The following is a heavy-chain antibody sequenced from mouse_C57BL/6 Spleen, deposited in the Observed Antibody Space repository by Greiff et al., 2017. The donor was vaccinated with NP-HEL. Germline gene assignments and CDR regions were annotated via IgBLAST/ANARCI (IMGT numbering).Heavy chain of an antibody. CDR2: IYPGSGST. Sequence: VQLQQPGAELVKPGASGKMSCKASGYTFPSYWITWVKPRPGQGLEWIGDIYPGSGSTKYNEKFKSKATLTVDTSSSTAYMQLSSLTSEDSAVYYCASIYDGYYGGFFDYWGQGTTLTVSS. CDR1: GYTFPSYW. J-gene: IGHJ2*01. V-gene: IGHV1-55*01. D-gene: IGHD2-3*01. CDR3: ASIYDGYYGGFFDY.